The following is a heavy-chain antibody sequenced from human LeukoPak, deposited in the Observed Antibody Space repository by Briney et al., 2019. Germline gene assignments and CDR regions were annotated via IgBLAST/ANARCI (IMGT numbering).Heavy chain of an antibody. V-gene: IGHV4-4*07. CDR3: ARAGDWNYSPHYYYYGMDV. D-gene: IGHD1-7*01. CDR2: IYTSGST. Sequence: SETLSLTCTVSGGSISRYYWSWVRQPAGKGLEWIGRIYTSGSTNYNPSLKSRVTMSVDTSKNKFSLKLRSVTAADTAVYYCARAGDWNYSPHYYYYGMDVWGQGTTVTVSS. CDR1: GGSISRYY. J-gene: IGHJ6*02.